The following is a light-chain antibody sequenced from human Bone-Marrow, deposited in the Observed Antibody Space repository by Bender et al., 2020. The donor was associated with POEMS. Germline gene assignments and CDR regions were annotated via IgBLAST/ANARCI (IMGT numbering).Light chain of an antibody. J-gene: IGLJ3*02. Sequence: QSVPTQPASVSGSPGQSITISCTGTTSDVGGYNYVSWYQQHPGKAPKLIIYDVISRPSGVSHRFSGSKSANTASLTISGLQAEDEADYFCSSYTASKIPVFGGGTQVTVL. CDR2: DVI. V-gene: IGLV2-14*03. CDR1: TSDVGGYNY. CDR3: SSYTASKIPV.